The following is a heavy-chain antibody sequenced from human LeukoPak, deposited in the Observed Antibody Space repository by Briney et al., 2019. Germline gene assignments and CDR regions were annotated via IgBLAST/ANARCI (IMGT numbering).Heavy chain of an antibody. D-gene: IGHD6-13*01. V-gene: IGHV4-59*08. J-gene: IGHJ4*02. CDR3: ARQIIRGQYLVHFHY. Sequence: SETLSLTCTVSDGSISSYYWSWIRQPPGKGLEWIGYIYYSGNTNYNPSLRSRVTISVDTSKSQFSLRLNSVTAADTAVYYCARQIIRGQYLVHFHYWGQGTLVTVSS. CDR2: IYYSGNT. CDR1: DGSISSYY.